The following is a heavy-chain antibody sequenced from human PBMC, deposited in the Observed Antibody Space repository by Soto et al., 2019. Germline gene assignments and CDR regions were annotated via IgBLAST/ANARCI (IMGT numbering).Heavy chain of an antibody. CDR2: IHYSGTS. Sequence: SETMSLTCTVSGGYISSYYWSWIRQTPGKGLEWIGYIHYSGTSSYIPSLKGRLTLSVDTSKNQFSLNLSSVTAADTAVYYCARLYYDSTGYLIRDYFDYWGQGTLVTVSS. D-gene: IGHD3-22*01. CDR1: GGYISSYY. V-gene: IGHV4-59*08. J-gene: IGHJ4*02. CDR3: ARLYYDSTGYLIRDYFDY.